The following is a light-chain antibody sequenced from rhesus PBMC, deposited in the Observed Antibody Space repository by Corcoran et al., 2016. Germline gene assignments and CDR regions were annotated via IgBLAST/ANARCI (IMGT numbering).Light chain of an antibody. CDR1: QGIGNN. CDR2: STS. J-gene: IGKJ3*01. CDR3: QNTSGSPFT. Sequence: DIQMTQSPSSLSASVGDTVTITCRTSQGIGNNLAWYQQKPGKVPQVLIYSTSTLHTGVPSRFTGSGSGTHFTLTINGLQAEDFATYYCQNTSGSPFTFGPGTKLDI. V-gene: IGKV1S17*01.